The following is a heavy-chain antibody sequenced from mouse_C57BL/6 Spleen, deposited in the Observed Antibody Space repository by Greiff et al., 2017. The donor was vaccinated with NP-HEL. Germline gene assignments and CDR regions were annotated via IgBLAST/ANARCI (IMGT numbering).Heavy chain of an antibody. Sequence: EVQLQESGGGLVKPGGSLKLSCAASGFTFSSYAMSWVRQTPEKRLEWVATISDGGSYTYYPDNVKGRFTISRDNAKNNLYLQMSHLKSEDTAMYYCAREGSRNYVGFAYWGQGTLVTVSA. J-gene: IGHJ3*01. V-gene: IGHV5-4*01. CDR1: GFTFSSYA. CDR3: AREGSRNYVGFAY. D-gene: IGHD2-1*01. CDR2: ISDGGSYT.